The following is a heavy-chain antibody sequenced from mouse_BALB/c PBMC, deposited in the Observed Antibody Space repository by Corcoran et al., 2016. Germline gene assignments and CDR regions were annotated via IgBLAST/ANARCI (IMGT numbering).Heavy chain of an antibody. CDR2: INTYTGEP. Sequence: QIQLVQSGPELKKPGETVKISCKASGYTFTNYGMNWVKQAPGKGLKWMGWINTYTGEPTYADDFKGRFAFSLETSASTAYLQINNLKNEDMATYFCARFGNPYAMDYWGQGTSVTVSS. CDR1: GYTFTNYG. V-gene: IGHV9-1*02. J-gene: IGHJ4*01. CDR3: ARFGNPYAMDY. D-gene: IGHD2-1*01.